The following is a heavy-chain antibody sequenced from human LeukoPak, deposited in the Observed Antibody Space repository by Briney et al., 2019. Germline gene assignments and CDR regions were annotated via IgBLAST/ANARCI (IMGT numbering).Heavy chain of an antibody. CDR2: ISAYNGNT. V-gene: IGHV1-18*01. J-gene: IGHJ4*02. Sequence: ASVKVSCEASGYTFTSYGISWVRQAPGQGLEWMGWISAYNGNTNYAQKLQGRVTMTTDTSTSTAYMELRSLRSDDTAVYYCARLGIAAAAHYFDYWGQGTLVTVSS. CDR3: ARLGIAAAAHYFDY. D-gene: IGHD6-13*01. CDR1: GYTFTSYG.